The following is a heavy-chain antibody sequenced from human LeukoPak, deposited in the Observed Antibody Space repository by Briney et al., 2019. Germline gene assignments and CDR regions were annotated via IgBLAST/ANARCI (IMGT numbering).Heavy chain of an antibody. D-gene: IGHD5-12*01. CDR2: IVASSGAT. Sequence: GGSLRLSCAASGFSFSNYAMNWVRKAPGKGLEWVSLIVASSGATFYADSVKGRFTISRDKSKNTLYLQMKSLRAEDTAVYYCAKGGYDYVEIGYFDYWGQGALVTVSS. CDR3: AKGGYDYVEIGYFDY. V-gene: IGHV3-23*01. CDR1: GFSFSNYA. J-gene: IGHJ4*03.